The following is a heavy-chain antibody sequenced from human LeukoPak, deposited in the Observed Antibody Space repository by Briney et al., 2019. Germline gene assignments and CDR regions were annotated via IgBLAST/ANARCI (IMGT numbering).Heavy chain of an antibody. CDR3: ARPHSSSHTYYYYGMDV. D-gene: IGHD6-13*01. CDR1: GFTFSSYA. V-gene: IGHV3-33*08. Sequence: PGGSLRLSCAASGFTFSSYAMSWVRQAPGKGLEWVAVIWYDGSNKYYADSVKGRFTISRDNSKNTLYLQMNSLRAEDTAVYYCARPHSSSHTYYYYGMDVWGQGTTVTVSS. J-gene: IGHJ6*02. CDR2: IWYDGSNK.